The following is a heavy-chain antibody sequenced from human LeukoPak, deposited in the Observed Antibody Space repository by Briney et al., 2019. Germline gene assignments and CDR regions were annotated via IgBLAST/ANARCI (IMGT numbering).Heavy chain of an antibody. V-gene: IGHV3-48*01. CDR3: ARVGFPIIHYYYNMDV. Sequence: GGSLRLSCAASGFTFSSYSMNWVRQAPGKGLEWVSYISGSSSAIYYADSVRGRFTISRDNAKNSLYLHMNSLRAEDTAVYDCARVGFPIIHYYYNMDVWGQGTTVTVSS. CDR1: GFTFSSYS. D-gene: IGHD1-14*01. CDR2: ISGSSSAI. J-gene: IGHJ6*02.